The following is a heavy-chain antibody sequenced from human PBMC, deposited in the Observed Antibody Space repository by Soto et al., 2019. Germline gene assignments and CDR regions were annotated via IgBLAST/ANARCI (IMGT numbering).Heavy chain of an antibody. V-gene: IGHV4-59*01. Sequence: SETLSLTCTVSGGSISSYYWSWIRQPPGKGLEWIGYIYYSGSTNYNPSLKSRVTISVDTSKNQFSLKLSSVTAADTAVYYCARVYGYSYYYFDYWGQGTLVTVSS. CDR3: ARVYGYSYYYFDY. J-gene: IGHJ4*02. CDR1: GGSISSYY. D-gene: IGHD5-18*01. CDR2: IYYSGST.